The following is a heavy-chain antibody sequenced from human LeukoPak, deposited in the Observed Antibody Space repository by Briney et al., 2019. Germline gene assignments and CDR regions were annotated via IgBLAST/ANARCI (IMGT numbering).Heavy chain of an antibody. CDR1: GGSISSYY. V-gene: IGHV4-59*01. Sequence: KPSETLSLTCTVSGGSISSYYWSWIRQPPGKGLEWVGYIYYSGSPTYNPSHKSRVTISVGPSKTQFSLKLSSVTAADTAVYYCARVTAAVAGTYYYYYYMDVWGKGTTVTVSS. CDR3: ARVTAAVAGTYYYYYYMDV. D-gene: IGHD6-19*01. CDR2: IYYSGSP. J-gene: IGHJ6*03.